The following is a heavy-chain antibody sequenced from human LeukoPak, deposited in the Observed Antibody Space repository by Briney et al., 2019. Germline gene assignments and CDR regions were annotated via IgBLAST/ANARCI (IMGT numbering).Heavy chain of an antibody. Sequence: NPSETLSLTCAVYGGSFSGYYWSWIRQPPGKGLEWIGEINHSGSTNYNPSLKSRVTISVDTSKNQFSLKLSSVTAADTAVYYCARVPAAGQFDYWGQGTLVTVSS. V-gene: IGHV4-34*01. J-gene: IGHJ4*02. CDR3: ARVPAAGQFDY. CDR2: INHSGST. CDR1: GGSFSGYY. D-gene: IGHD6-13*01.